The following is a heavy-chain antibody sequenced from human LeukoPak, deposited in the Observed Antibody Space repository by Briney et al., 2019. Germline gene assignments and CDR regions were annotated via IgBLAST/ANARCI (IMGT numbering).Heavy chain of an antibody. V-gene: IGHV3-30*02. CDR2: IRYDGSNK. Sequence: PGGSLRLSCAASGFTFSSYGMSWVRQAPGKGLEWVAFIRYDGSNKYYADSVKGRFTISRDNSKNTLYLQMNSLRAEDTAVYYCAKDRGDILTGYYVWGQGTLVTVSS. J-gene: IGHJ4*02. D-gene: IGHD3-9*01. CDR3: AKDRGDILTGYYV. CDR1: GFTFSSYG.